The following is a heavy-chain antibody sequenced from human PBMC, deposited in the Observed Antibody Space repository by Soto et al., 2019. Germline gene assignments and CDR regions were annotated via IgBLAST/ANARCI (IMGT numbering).Heavy chain of an antibody. CDR2: IYYSGST. D-gene: IGHD6-25*01. CDR1: GDSISSGDYY. J-gene: IGHJ6*02. V-gene: IGHV4-30-4*01. CDR3: ASAWSGSGWDLTPRMDV. Sequence: QVQLQESGPGLVKPSQTLSLTCTVSGDSISSGDYYWNWIRQPPGKGLEWIGFIYYSGSTYYNPSLKSRVTLSVDTSKNQFSLKLSSVPAADTAVYYCASAWSGSGWDLTPRMDVWGQGTTVTVSS.